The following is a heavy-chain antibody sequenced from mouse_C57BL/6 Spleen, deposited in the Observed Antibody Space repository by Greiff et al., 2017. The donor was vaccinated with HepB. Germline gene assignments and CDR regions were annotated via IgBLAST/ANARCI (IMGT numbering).Heavy chain of an antibody. CDR2: IYPGGGYT. D-gene: IGHD2-3*01. V-gene: IGHV1-63*01. J-gene: IGHJ3*01. CDR3: ARYPDGYSAWFAY. CDR1: GYTFTNYW. Sequence: QVQLQQSGAELVRPGTSVKMSCKASGYTFTNYWIGWAKQRPGHGLEWIGDIYPGGGYTNYNEKFKGKATLTADKSSSTAYMQFSSLTSEDSAIYYCARYPDGYSAWFAYWGQGTLVTVSA.